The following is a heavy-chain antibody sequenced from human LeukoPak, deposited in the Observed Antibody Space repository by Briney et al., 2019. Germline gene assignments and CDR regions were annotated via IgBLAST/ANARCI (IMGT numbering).Heavy chain of an antibody. J-gene: IGHJ1*01. CDR2: IGSNGVNK. CDR1: GFTFSSDA. Sequence: GGSLRLSCVASGFTFSSDAIHWVRQAPGKGLEYVSSIGSNGVNKYYANSVQGRFTVSRDNAKNTVSLQMNSLRAEDTGVYYCARAPSEIGGYYPEYFRHWGQGTLVTVSS. CDR3: ARAPSEIGGYYPEYFRH. D-gene: IGHD3-22*01. V-gene: IGHV3-64*04.